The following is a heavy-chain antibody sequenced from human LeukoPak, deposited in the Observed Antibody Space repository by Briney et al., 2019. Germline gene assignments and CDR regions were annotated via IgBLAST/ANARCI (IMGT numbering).Heavy chain of an antibody. CDR3: ARDHVVDGLVFDY. V-gene: IGHV3-7*01. CDR2: INQYGSER. D-gene: IGHD2-15*01. J-gene: IGHJ4*02. CDR1: GFTFSSHW. Sequence: GGSLRLSCAASGFTFSSHWMSWVRQAPGKGLEWVANINQYGSERNYVDSVKGRFTISRDNAKSSLYLQMNSLRDEDTAIYYCARDHVVDGLVFDYWGQGTLVTVSS.